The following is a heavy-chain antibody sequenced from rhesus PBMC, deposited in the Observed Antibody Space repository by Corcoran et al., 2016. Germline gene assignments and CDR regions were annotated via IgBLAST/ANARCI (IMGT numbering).Heavy chain of an antibody. CDR1: GYTFTDYY. CDR3: ATLWEVVSDY. V-gene: IGHV1-111*02. Sequence: EVQLVQSGAEVKKPGASVKISCKASGYTFTDYYLHWVRQAPGKGLEWMGRVDPEDGEAIHAQKFQYRVTITADTSTDTADMELSSLRSEDTAVYYCATLWEVVSDYWGQGVLVTVSS. CDR2: VDPEDGEA. D-gene: IGHD2-21*01. J-gene: IGHJ4*01.